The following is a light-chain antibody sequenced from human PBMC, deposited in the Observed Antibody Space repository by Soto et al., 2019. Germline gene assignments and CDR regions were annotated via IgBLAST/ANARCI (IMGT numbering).Light chain of an antibody. CDR2: GNS. V-gene: IGLV1-40*01. CDR3: QSYDSSLSVHVV. Sequence: QSVLTQPPSVSGAPGQRVTLSCTGSSSNIGAGYDVHWYQQLPGTAPKLLIYGNSNRPSGVPDRFSGSKSGTSASLAITGLQAEDEADYYCQSYDSSLSVHVVFGGGTKVTVL. J-gene: IGLJ2*01. CDR1: SSNIGAGYD.